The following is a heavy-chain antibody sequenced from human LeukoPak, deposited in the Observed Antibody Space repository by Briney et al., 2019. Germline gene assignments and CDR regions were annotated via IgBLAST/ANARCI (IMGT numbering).Heavy chain of an antibody. CDR3: ARDRTSSDY. J-gene: IGHJ4*02. Sequence: GGSLRLSCAASEFTVSSYHLSWVRQAPGEGLEWLSVFYRTTGSYYADSVKGRFTISRDNAKNSLYLQMNSLRAEDTAVYYCARDRTSSDYWGQGTLVTVSS. CDR1: EFTVSSYH. D-gene: IGHD6-6*01. V-gene: IGHV3-53*01. CDR2: FYRTTGS.